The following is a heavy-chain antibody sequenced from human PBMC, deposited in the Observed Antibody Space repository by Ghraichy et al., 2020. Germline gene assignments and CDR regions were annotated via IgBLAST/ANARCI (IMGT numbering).Heavy chain of an antibody. V-gene: IGHV1-2*02. CDR1: GYTFSAYY. D-gene: IGHD3-3*01. CDR3: ARSNRGDFWSAY. Sequence: ASVKVSCKASGYTFSAYYMQWVRQAPGQGLEWIGWVNPNSGGTNSAQKFQGRVTMTSDKSINVGYMELIGLRSDDTAVYYCARSNRGDFWSAYCGQGTLVTVSS. CDR2: VNPNSGGT. J-gene: IGHJ4*01.